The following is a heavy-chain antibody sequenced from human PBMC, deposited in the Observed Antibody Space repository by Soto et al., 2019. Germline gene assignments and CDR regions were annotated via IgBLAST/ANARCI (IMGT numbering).Heavy chain of an antibody. Sequence: SETLSLTCTVSGGSISSSSYYWRWIRQPPGKGLEWIGSIYYSGSTYYNPSLKSRVTISVDTSKNQFSLKLSSVTAADTAVYYCARHPSGDILTGYYTYYYYGMDVWGQGTTVTVSS. V-gene: IGHV4-39*01. D-gene: IGHD3-9*01. CDR2: IYYSGST. CDR3: ARHPSGDILTGYYTYYYYGMDV. J-gene: IGHJ6*02. CDR1: GGSISSSSYY.